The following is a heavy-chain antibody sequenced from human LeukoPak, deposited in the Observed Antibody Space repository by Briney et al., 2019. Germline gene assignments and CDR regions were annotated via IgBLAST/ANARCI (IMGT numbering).Heavy chain of an antibody. D-gene: IGHD6-19*01. CDR3: AKDSVRSGGWFYFDN. J-gene: IGHJ4*02. CDR1: GFTFSSYE. CDR2: ISSSGSTI. Sequence: PGGSLRLSCAAPGFTFSSYEMNWVRQAPGKGLEWVSYISSSGSTIYYADSVRGRFTISRDNAKNSLYLQMNSLRVEDTAIYYCAKDSVRSGGWFYFDNWGQGTLVSVSS. V-gene: IGHV3-48*03.